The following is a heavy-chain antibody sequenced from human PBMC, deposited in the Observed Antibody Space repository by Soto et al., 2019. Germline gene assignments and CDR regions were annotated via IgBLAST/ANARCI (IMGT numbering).Heavy chain of an antibody. V-gene: IGHV3-23*01. CDR3: AKEETYSSGWGSFDY. D-gene: IGHD6-19*01. CDR1: GFTFSSYA. J-gene: IGHJ4*02. CDR2: ISGSGIST. Sequence: EVQLLESGGGLVQPGGSLRLSCAASGFTFSSYAMSWVRQAPGKGLEWVSAISGSGISTYYADSVKGRFTISRDNSKNTRDLQMNSLRAEDTAVYYCAKEETYSSGWGSFDYWGQGTLVTVSS.